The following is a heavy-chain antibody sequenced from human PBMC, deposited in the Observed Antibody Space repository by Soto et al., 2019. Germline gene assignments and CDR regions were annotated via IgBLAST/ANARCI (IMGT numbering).Heavy chain of an antibody. CDR1: GFTFSSYA. CDR2: ISGSGGST. V-gene: IGHV3-23*01. D-gene: IGHD2-2*01. J-gene: IGHJ6*02. CDR3: AKEGDCSSTSCYPYYYYYGMDV. Sequence: GGSLRLSCAASGFTFSSYAMSWVRQALGKGLEWVSAISGSGGSTYYADSVKGRFTISRDNSKNTLYLQMNSLRAEGTAVYYCAKEGDCSSTSCYPYYYYYGMDVWGQGTTVTVSS.